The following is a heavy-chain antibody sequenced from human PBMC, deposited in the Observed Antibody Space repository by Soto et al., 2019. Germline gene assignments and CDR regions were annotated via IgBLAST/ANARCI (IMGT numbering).Heavy chain of an antibody. Sequence: SLRLSCAASGFTFSCYAMHWVRQAPGKGLEWVAVISYDGSNKYYADSVKGRFTISRDNSKNTLYLQMNSLRAEDTAVYYCARDLMDSSFKGPLDYWGQGTLVTVSS. CDR3: ARDLMDSSFKGPLDY. V-gene: IGHV3-30-3*01. CDR1: GFTFSCYA. D-gene: IGHD6-6*01. J-gene: IGHJ4*02. CDR2: ISYDGSNK.